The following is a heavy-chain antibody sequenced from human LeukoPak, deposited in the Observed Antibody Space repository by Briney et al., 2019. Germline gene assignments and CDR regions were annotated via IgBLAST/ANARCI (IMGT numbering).Heavy chain of an antibody. V-gene: IGHV3-43*02. D-gene: IGHD4-23*01. Sequence: GGSLRLSCAASGFTFDDYAMHWVRQAPGKGLEWVSLISGDGGSTYYADSVKGRFTISRDNSKNSLYLQMNSLRTEDTALYYCAKDTTDYGGNSYYYYYYGMDVWGQGTTVTVSS. CDR1: GFTFDDYA. J-gene: IGHJ6*02. CDR3: AKDTTDYGGNSYYYYYYGMDV. CDR2: ISGDGGST.